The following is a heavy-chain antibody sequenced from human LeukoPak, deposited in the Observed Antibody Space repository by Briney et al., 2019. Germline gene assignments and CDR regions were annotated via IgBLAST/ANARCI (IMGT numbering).Heavy chain of an antibody. CDR1: GFTFSSYA. J-gene: IGHJ4*02. CDR2: ISGSGGST. D-gene: IGHD6-19*01. CDR3: ARDTGGWFEYYFDY. V-gene: IGHV3-23*01. Sequence: GGSLRLSCAASGFTFSSYAMSWVRQAPGKGLEWVSAISGSGGSTYYADSVKGRFTISRDNAKNSLYLQMNSLRAEDTAVYYCARDTGGWFEYYFDYWGQGTLVTVSS.